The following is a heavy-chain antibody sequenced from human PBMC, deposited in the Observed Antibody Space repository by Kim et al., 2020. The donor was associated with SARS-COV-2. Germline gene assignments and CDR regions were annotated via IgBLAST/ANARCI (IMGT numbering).Heavy chain of an antibody. J-gene: IGHJ2*01. V-gene: IGHV4-39*01. CDR1: AVSVSSDSYY. CDR2: SYSSGST. CDR3: ARPICGGDCYRLYWYFDL. D-gene: IGHD2-21*02. Sequence: SETLSLTCTVSAVSVSSDSYYWGWIRQSPGKGLEWIGNSYSSGSTYYNPSLKSRVTISVDTSKNQFSLTLASVTAADTAVYYCARPICGGDCYRLYWYFDLWGRGTLGSVSS.